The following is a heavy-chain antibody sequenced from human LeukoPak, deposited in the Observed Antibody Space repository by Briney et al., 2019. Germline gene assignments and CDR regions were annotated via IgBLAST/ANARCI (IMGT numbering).Heavy chain of an antibody. D-gene: IGHD3-10*01. CDR1: GGSISSYY. CDR2: IYYSGST. V-gene: IGHV4-59*12. Sequence: SETLSLTCTVSGGSISSYYWSWIRQPPGKGLEWIGYIYYSGSTNYNPSLKSRVTISVDTSKNQFSLKLSSVTAADTAVYYCARVQLGDAFDIWGQGTMVTVSS. J-gene: IGHJ3*02. CDR3: ARVQLGDAFDI.